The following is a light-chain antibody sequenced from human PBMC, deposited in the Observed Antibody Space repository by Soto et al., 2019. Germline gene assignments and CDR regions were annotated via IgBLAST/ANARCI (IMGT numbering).Light chain of an antibody. J-gene: IGLJ1*01. CDR2: EVS. CDR1: SSDVGSYNL. CDR3: CSCAGSSTYV. Sequence: SVLTQPASVSGSPGQSITISCTGTSSDVGSYNLVSWYQQHPGKAPKLMIYEVSKRPSGVSNRFSGSKSGNTASLTISGLQAEDEADYYCCSCAGSSTYVFGTGTKLTVL. V-gene: IGLV2-23*02.